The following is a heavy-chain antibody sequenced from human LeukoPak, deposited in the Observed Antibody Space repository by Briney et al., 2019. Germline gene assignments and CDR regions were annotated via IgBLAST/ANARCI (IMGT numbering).Heavy chain of an antibody. J-gene: IGHJ4*02. CDR3: ARDETTVPEYFDY. V-gene: IGHV3-48*02. CDR1: GFTFSSYS. CDR2: ISSSSTI. Sequence: SGGSLRLSCAASGFTFSSYSMNWVRQAPGKGLEWVSYISSSSTIYYADSVKGRFTISRDNAKNSLYLQMNSLRDEDTAVYYCARDETTVPEYFDYWGQGTLVTVSS. D-gene: IGHD4-17*01.